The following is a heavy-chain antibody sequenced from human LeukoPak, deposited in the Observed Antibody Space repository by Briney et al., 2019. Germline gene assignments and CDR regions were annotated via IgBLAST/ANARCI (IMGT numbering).Heavy chain of an antibody. CDR1: GFTVSTNY. D-gene: IGHD5-24*01. V-gene: IGHV3-53*04. CDR2: LYSGGRT. J-gene: IGHJ3*02. Sequence: GGSLRLSCAASGFTVSTNYMTWVRQASRKGLEWVSVLYSGGRTHYADSVKGRFTISRHNSKNTLYLQMNSLRAEDTAVYYCASPTRGGAFDIWGQGTMVTVSS. CDR3: ASPTRGGAFDI.